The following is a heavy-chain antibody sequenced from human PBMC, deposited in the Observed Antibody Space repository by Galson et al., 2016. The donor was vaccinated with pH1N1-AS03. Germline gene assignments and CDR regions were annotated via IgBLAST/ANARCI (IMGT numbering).Heavy chain of an antibody. D-gene: IGHD1-14*01. V-gene: IGHV4-39*01. Sequence: TLSLTCSVSGCSINISPYNWGWIRQSPGKGLEWLGSVSFSGTTYYNPSLKSRVSTSMDTSENQISLTLSSVTATDTAVYYCARQAEGRMLTLRHRYFDFWGRGIRVTVSS. CDR3: ARQAEGRMLTLRHRYFDF. CDR1: GCSINISPYN. J-gene: IGHJ2*01. CDR2: VSFSGTT.